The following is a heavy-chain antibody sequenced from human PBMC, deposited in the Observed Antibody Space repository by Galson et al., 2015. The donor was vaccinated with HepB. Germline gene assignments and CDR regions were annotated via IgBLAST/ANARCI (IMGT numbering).Heavy chain of an antibody. Sequence: SLRLSCAGSGFTFSGSAMHWVRQASGKGLEWVGRIGSESYNYATAYTASVKGRFTISRDDSNNRAFLQMNSLRTEDTAVYYCVRMGDRSGYGSCWGQGTLVTVSS. CDR1: GFTFSGSA. CDR3: VRMGDRSGYGSC. J-gene: IGHJ4*02. V-gene: IGHV3-73*01. D-gene: IGHD5-18*01. CDR2: IGSESYNYAT.